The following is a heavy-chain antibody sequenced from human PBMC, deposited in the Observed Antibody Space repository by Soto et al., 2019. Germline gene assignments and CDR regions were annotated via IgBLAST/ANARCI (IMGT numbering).Heavy chain of an antibody. Sequence: QTGGSLRLSCAASGISTSSYWMGWVRQAPGRGLEWVASIKKDGSEKYYMDSLKGRFTISRDNALNSLYLQMNSLRAEDTAAYFCVTGYHSDYWGQGTLVTVSS. J-gene: IGHJ4*02. CDR1: GISTSSYW. V-gene: IGHV3-7*03. CDR3: VTGYHSDY. CDR2: IKKDGSEK. D-gene: IGHD5-18*01.